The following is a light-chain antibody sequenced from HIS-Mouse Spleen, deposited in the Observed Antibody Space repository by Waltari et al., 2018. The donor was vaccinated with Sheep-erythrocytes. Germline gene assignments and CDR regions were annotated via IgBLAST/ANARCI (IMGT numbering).Light chain of an antibody. CDR2: SNN. CDR3: AAWDDSLNGPV. J-gene: IGLJ3*02. Sequence: QSVLTQPPSASETPGQRVTIPCSGSSSNIGSNTVNWYQQLPGTAPKLLIYSNNQRPSGVPDRFSGSKSGTSASLAISGLQSDDEADYYCAAWDDSLNGPVFGGGTKLTVL. V-gene: IGLV1-44*01. CDR1: SSNIGSNT.